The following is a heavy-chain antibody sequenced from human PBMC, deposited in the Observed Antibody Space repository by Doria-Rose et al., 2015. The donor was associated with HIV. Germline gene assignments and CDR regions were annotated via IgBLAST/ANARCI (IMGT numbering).Heavy chain of an antibody. D-gene: IGHD6-13*01. CDR2: ILSDDER. Sequence: QESGPVLVKPTETLTLTCTVSGVSLSSPGMGVSWIRQPPGKALEWLANILSDDERSYKTSLNSRLPISRGTSKSQVVLTMTDMDPVDTATYYCARIKSSRWYHKYYFDFWGQGTLVIVSA. CDR1: GVSLSSPGMG. J-gene: IGHJ4*02. V-gene: IGHV2-26*01. CDR3: ARIKSSRWYHKYYFDF.